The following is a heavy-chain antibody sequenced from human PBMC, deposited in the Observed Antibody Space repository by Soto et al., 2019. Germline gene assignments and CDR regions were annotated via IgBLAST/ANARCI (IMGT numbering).Heavy chain of an antibody. Sequence: QVQLVQSGAEVKKPGSSLKVSCKASGGTFSSYRINWVRQAAGQGLEWVGGIVPIYRTADYAQKFQGRVTITADESARTSYMELRSLKSQDTAVYYCVRDSGAKLSSSWGQGTLVTVSS. V-gene: IGHV1-69*01. CDR3: VRDSGAKLSSS. J-gene: IGHJ4*02. D-gene: IGHD6-13*01. CDR2: IVPIYRTA. CDR1: GGTFSSYR.